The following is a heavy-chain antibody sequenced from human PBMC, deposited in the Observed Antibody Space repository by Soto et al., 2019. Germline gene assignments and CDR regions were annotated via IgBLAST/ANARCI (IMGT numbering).Heavy chain of an antibody. Sequence: SETLSLTCAVYGGSFRGYYWSWIRQPPGKGLEWIGEINHSGSTNYNPSLKSRVTISVDTSKNQFSLKLSSVTAADTAVYYCARGRSTTIFGVVRPFDYWGQGTLVTVSS. CDR1: GGSFRGYY. J-gene: IGHJ4*02. CDR3: ARGRSTTIFGVVRPFDY. CDR2: INHSGST. D-gene: IGHD3-3*01. V-gene: IGHV4-34*01.